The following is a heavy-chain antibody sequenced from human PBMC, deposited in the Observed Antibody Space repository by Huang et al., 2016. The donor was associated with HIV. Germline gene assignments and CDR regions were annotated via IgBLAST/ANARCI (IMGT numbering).Heavy chain of an antibody. D-gene: IGHD6-19*01. J-gene: IGHJ4*02. V-gene: IGHV4-34*01. CDR2: INQSGKT. CDR1: GGSFSGSY. Sequence: QVQLRQWGAGLVKPSETLSLTCAVYGGSFSGSYWTWIRQSTGKGLEWIGDINQSGKTNDQHSLKSRVTISKDTAKNQFSLQLTSVSAADTGVYFCAREKAADSAWYGVYYFDYWGEGALVTVTS. CDR3: AREKAADSAWYGVYYFDY.